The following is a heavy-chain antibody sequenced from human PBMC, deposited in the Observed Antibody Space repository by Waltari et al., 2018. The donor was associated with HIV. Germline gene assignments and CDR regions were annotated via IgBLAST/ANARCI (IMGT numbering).Heavy chain of an antibody. CDR1: GFNFSSYW. CDR3: TRDLSTYGHEFDY. CDR2: ISTYGIDT. Sequence: EVQLVESGGDLVQRGGSRRLPCAASGFNFSSYWMHWIRQIPGKGLVLVLHISTYGIDTSYLESVKGRFTISRDNAKNTLYLQMNSLRVEDTAIYYCTRDLSTYGHEFDYWGQGTLVTVAS. D-gene: IGHD3-16*01. V-gene: IGHV3-74*01. J-gene: IGHJ4*02.